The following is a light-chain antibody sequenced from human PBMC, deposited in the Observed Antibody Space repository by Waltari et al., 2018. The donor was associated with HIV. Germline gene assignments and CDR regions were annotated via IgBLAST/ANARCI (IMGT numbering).Light chain of an antibody. V-gene: IGLV2-8*01. CDR3: VSYAGVNDRWA. J-gene: IGLJ3*02. CDR2: EVN. Sequence: SALTQPPSASGSPGQSVTISCTGTTAAVGGYNHVSWYQQPPGKAPKSLVFEVNQPPSWLPNRFSGSKSGNTASLTVSGLQAEDEAHYYCVSYAGVNDRWAFGGGTKLTV. CDR1: TAAVGGYNH.